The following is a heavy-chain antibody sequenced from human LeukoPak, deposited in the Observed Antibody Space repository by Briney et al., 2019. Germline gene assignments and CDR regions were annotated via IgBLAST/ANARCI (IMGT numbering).Heavy chain of an antibody. Sequence: GGSLRLSCAASGFTFSSYGMSWVRQAPGKGLEWVSVIYSGGSTYYADSVKGRFTISRDNSKNTLYLQMNSLRAGDTAVYYCARGLVVSGYVSAVDIWGQGTMVTVSS. CDR3: ARGLVVSGYVSAVDI. CDR2: IYSGGST. V-gene: IGHV3-66*01. J-gene: IGHJ3*02. D-gene: IGHD2-2*01. CDR1: GFTFSSYG.